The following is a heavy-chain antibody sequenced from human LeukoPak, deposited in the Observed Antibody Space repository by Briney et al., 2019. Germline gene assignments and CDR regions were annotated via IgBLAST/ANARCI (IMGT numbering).Heavy chain of an antibody. CDR2: MNPNSGNT. CDR3: ARVVYDFWSGYHLIDY. D-gene: IGHD3-3*01. J-gene: IGHJ4*02. V-gene: IGHV1-8*01. Sequence: GASVKVSCKASGYTFTSYDINWVRQATGQGLEWMGWMNPNSGNTGYAQKFQGRVTMTRNTSISTAYMELCSLRSEDTAVYYCARVVYDFWSGYHLIDYWGQGTLVTVSS. CDR1: GYTFTSYD.